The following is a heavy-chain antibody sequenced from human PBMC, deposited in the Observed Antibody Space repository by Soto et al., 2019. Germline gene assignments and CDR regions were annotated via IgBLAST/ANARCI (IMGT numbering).Heavy chain of an antibody. D-gene: IGHD3-16*01. CDR1: GLTFSSYW. V-gene: IGHV3-74*01. J-gene: IGHJ3*02. CDR3: ARGDPQDAFDI. CDR2: INSDGSST. Sequence: GGSLRLSCAASGLTFSSYWMHWVRQAPGKGLVWVSRINSDGSSTSYADSVKGRFTISRDNAKNTLYLQMNSLRAEDTAVYYCARGDPQDAFDIWGQGTMVTVSS.